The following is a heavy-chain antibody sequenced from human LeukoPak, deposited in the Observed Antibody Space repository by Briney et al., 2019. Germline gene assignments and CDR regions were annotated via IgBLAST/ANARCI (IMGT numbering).Heavy chain of an antibody. CDR3: AAYSSCDY. D-gene: IGHD6-6*01. CDR2: ITAGGTTT. V-gene: IGHV3-23*01. CDR1: GFTFSIYA. J-gene: IGHJ4*02. Sequence: PGGSLRLSCAASGFTFSIYAMSWVRQSPGKGLEWVSSITAGGTTTYYEDSVKGRFTISRDNSKNTLYLQMNSLRAEDTAVYYCAAYSSCDYWGQGTLVTVSS.